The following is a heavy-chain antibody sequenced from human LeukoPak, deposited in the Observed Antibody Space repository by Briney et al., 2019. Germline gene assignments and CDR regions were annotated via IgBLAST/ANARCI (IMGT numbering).Heavy chain of an antibody. Sequence: GASVKVSCKASGYIFTGYYMHWVRQAPGQGLEWMGWISAYNGNTNYAQKLQGRVTMTTDTSTSTAYMELRSLRSDDTAVYYCARDYCSSTSCYFDYWGQGTLVTVSS. J-gene: IGHJ4*02. CDR3: ARDYCSSTSCYFDY. V-gene: IGHV1-18*04. CDR2: ISAYNGNT. CDR1: GYIFTGYY. D-gene: IGHD2-2*01.